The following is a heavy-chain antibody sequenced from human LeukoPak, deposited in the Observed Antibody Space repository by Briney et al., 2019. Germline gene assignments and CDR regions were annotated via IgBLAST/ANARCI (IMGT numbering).Heavy chain of an antibody. V-gene: IGHV3-43*01. CDR2: ITRDGLTT. Sequence: GGSLRLSCAASGFTFSSYSMNWVRLAPGKGLEWLSLITRDGLTTYYADSVKGRFTISRDTSKNSLFLQMNNLRSEDTALYYCANEKTLTFDYWGRGTQVTVSS. J-gene: IGHJ4*02. CDR1: GFTFSSYS. D-gene: IGHD3-9*01. CDR3: ANEKTLTFDY.